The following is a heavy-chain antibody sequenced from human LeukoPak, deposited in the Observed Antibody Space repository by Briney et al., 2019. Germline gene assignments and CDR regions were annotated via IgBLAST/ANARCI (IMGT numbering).Heavy chain of an antibody. Sequence: SSETLSLTCTVSGGSISSYYWSWIRQPPGKGLEWIGYIYYSGSTNYNPSLKSRVTISVDTSKNQFSLKLSSVTPADTAVYYCARVAEMAAYFGEYYYYYMDVWGKGTTVTVSS. CDR2: IYYSGST. V-gene: IGHV4-59*01. J-gene: IGHJ6*03. D-gene: IGHD5-24*01. CDR1: GGSISSYY. CDR3: ARVAEMAAYFGEYYYYYMDV.